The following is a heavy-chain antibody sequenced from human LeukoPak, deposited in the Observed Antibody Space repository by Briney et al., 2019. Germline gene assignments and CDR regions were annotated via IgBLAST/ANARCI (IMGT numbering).Heavy chain of an antibody. Sequence: SETLSLTCAVYGGSFSGYYWSWIRQPPGKGLEWIGEINRSGSTNYNPSLKSRVTISVDTSKNQFSLKLSSVTAADTAVYYCARSENSSYVSYNWFDPWGQGTLVTVSS. CDR1: GGSFSGYY. CDR3: ARSENSSYVSYNWFDP. J-gene: IGHJ5*02. V-gene: IGHV4-34*01. CDR2: INRSGST. D-gene: IGHD6-6*01.